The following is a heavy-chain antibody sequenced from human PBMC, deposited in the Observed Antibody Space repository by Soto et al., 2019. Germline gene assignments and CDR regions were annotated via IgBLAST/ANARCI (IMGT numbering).Heavy chain of an antibody. V-gene: IGHV4-34*01. CDR1: GGSVSGYY. D-gene: IGHD4-4*01. Sequence: PSETLSLTCAVYGGSVSGYYWSWIRQPPGKGLEWIGEINHSGSTNYNPSLKSRVTISVDTSKNQFSLKLSSVTAADTAVYYCASDYSYFDYWGQGTLVTVSS. J-gene: IGHJ4*02. CDR3: ASDYSYFDY. CDR2: INHSGST.